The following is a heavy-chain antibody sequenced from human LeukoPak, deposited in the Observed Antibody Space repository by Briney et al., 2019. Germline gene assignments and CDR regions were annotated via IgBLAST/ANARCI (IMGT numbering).Heavy chain of an antibody. J-gene: IGHJ1*01. CDR2: IWYDGSNT. V-gene: IGHV3-30*02. CDR3: AKEGAAAGAWDFQQ. CDR1: GFDFSTYA. D-gene: IGHD6-13*01. Sequence: GGSLRLSCAASGFDFSTYAIHWVRQAPGKGLEWVAIIWYDGSNTFYRDSVRGRFTISRDNSKNTLYLQMDSLRAEEDTAVYYCAKEGAAAGAWDFQQWGQGTLVTVSS.